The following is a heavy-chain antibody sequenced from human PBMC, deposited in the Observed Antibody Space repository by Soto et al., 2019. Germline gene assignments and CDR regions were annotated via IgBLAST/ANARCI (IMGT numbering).Heavy chain of an antibody. CDR2: IIPIFGTA. D-gene: IGHD6-13*01. CDR1: GGTFSSYA. V-gene: IGHV1-69*01. J-gene: IGHJ4*02. Sequence: QVQLVQSGAEVKKPGSSVKVSCKASGGTFSSYAISWVRQAPGQGLEWMGGIIPIFGTANYAQKFQGRVTSTADESTSTAYRELSSLRSEDTAVYYCARGDVPLPPTSSLNYWGQGTLVTVSS. CDR3: ARGDVPLPPTSSLNY.